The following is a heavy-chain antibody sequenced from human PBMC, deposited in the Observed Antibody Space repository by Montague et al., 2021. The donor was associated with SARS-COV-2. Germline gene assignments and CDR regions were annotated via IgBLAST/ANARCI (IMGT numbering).Heavy chain of an antibody. J-gene: IGHJ2*01. CDR2: IYYSGST. CDR3: SKIREQLVRRWFIFCHRHGDHRDLHSFPTRRSSDL. V-gene: IGHV4-31*02. Sequence: IYYSGSTYYNPSLKSRVTISVDTSKNQFSLKLNSVTAADTAVYYCSKIREQLVRRWFIFCHRHGDHRDLHSFPTRRSSDL. D-gene: IGHD6-13*01.